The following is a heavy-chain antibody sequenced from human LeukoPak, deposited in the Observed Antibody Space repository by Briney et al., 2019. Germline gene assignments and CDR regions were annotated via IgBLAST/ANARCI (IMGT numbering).Heavy chain of an antibody. CDR1: GYTFTGYY. CDR3: ASDRAPRVTSTMDV. V-gene: IGHV1-2*02. Sequence: GASVKVSCKASGYTFTGYYIHWVRQAPGQRLEWKGWNNPNTGGTKYAQEFQGRVAMTRDTSISTAYMELGRLRSDDTAVYYCASDRAPRVTSTMDVWGKGTTVTVSS. D-gene: IGHD4-11*01. J-gene: IGHJ6*03. CDR2: NNPNTGGT.